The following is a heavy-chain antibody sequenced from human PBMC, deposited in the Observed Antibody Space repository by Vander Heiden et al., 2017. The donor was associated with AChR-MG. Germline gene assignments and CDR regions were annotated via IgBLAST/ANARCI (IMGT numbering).Heavy chain of an antibody. D-gene: IGHD6-6*01. CDR3: ARHTEFTGSSGGTGY. CDR2: MYYSGSI. J-gene: IGHJ4*02. V-gene: IGHV4-39*01. CDR1: GGSIRSRGYH. Sequence: QLQLQESGPGLVRPSETLTLTCTVSGGSIRSRGYHWVRIRKLPGKGMEWIGAMYYSGSIYYNASLRSRATIFVDTSNNQFSLKLSSVTAADTAVYYCARHTEFTGSSGGTGYWGQGTLVTVSS.